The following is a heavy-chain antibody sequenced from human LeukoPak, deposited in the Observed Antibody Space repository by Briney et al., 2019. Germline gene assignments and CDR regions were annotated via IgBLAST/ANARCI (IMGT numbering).Heavy chain of an antibody. CDR1: GFTLSSYA. Sequence: GGSLRLSCAASGFTLSSYAMHWVRQAPGKGLEWGAVISYDGSNKYYADSVKGRFTISRDNSKNTLYLQMISLRAEDTAVYYCARDRRMDYYDSSGYYGGTTSGMDVWGKGTTVTVSS. J-gene: IGHJ6*03. CDR2: ISYDGSNK. CDR3: ARDRRMDYYDSSGYYGGTTSGMDV. D-gene: IGHD3-22*01. V-gene: IGHV3-30*04.